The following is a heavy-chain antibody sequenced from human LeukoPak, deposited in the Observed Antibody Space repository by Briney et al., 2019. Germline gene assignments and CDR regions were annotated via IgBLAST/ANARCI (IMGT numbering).Heavy chain of an antibody. CDR2: IYYSGST. V-gene: IGHV4-59*01. Sequence: PSETLSLTCTVSGGPISSYYWSWIRQPPGKGLEWIGYIYYSGSTNYNPSLKSRVTISVDTSKNQFSLKLSSVTAADTAVYYCARCPAGYYYYYMDVWGKGTTVTVSS. CDR3: ARCPAGYYYYYMDV. CDR1: GGPISSYY. D-gene: IGHD2-2*01. J-gene: IGHJ6*03.